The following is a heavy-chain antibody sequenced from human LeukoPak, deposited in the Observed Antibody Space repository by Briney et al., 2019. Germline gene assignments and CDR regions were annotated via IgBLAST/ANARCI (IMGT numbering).Heavy chain of an antibody. CDR3: ARDRAGDFWGGWDYFDY. J-gene: IGHJ4*02. CDR2: IYYSGST. Sequence: PSETLSLTCTVSGGSITNTNHYWGWIRQPPGKGLEWIGSIYYSGSTYYNPSLKSRVTMSADTSKNHFSLRLTSVTAADTAVYYCARDRAGDFWGGWDYFDYWGQGTLVTVSS. D-gene: IGHD3-3*01. CDR1: GGSITNTNHY. V-gene: IGHV4-39*07.